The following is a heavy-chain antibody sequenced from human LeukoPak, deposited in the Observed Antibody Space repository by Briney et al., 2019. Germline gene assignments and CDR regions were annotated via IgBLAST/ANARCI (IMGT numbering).Heavy chain of an antibody. CDR1: RGTFGSYA. D-gene: IGHD5-18*01. CDR2: IIPIFGTA. CDR3: ASIQLWLSENWFDP. Sequence: SVKVSCKASRGTFGSYAISWVRQAPGQGLEWMGRIIPIFGTANYAQKFQGRVTITTDESTSTAYMELSSLRSEDTAVYYCASIQLWLSENWFDPWGQGTLVTASS. J-gene: IGHJ5*02. V-gene: IGHV1-69*05.